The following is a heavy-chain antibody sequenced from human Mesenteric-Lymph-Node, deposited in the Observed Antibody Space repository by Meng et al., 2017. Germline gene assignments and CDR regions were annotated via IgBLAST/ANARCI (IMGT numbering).Heavy chain of an antibody. CDR1: GFSVSSYY. Sequence: GGSLRLSCAASGFSVSSYYMSWVRQATGRGLEWVSVVYSDDRTDSADSVKGRFIISRDNSKNTLYLQMNSLRAEDTAVYYCARENWSDAFDIWGQGTMVTGSS. J-gene: IGHJ3*02. CDR2: VYSDDRT. V-gene: IGHV3-66*02. D-gene: IGHD1-1*01. CDR3: ARENWSDAFDI.